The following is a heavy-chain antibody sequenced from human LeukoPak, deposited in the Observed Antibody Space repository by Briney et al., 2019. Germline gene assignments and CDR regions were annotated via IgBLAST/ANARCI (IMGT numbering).Heavy chain of an antibody. CDR2: IIPIFGTA. CDR3: ATPSPETKDNSFDY. V-gene: IGHV1-69*05. Sequence: ASVKVPCKASGSTFSSYAISWVRRAPGQGLEWMGGIIPIFGTANYAQKFQGRVTMTRDMSTSTVYMELSSLRSEDTAVYYCATPSPETKDNSFDYWGQGTLVTVSS. D-gene: IGHD1-7*01. CDR1: GSTFSSYA. J-gene: IGHJ4*02.